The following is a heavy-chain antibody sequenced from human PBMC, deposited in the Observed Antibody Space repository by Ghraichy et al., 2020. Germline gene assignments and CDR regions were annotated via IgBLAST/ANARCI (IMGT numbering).Heavy chain of an antibody. CDR2: ISGSGGST. V-gene: IGHV3-23*01. CDR1: GFTFSSYD. Sequence: GSLRLSCAASGFTFSSYDMSWVRQAPGKGLEWVSVISGSGGSTYYADSVKGRFTISRDNSKNTLYLQMNSLRAEDTAVYYCAKGEAPAALQYYYYGMDVWGQGTTVTVSS. CDR3: AKGEAPAALQYYYYGMDV. J-gene: IGHJ6*02. D-gene: IGHD2-2*01.